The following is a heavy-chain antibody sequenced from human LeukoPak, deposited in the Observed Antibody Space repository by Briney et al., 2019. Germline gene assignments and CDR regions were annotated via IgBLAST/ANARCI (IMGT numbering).Heavy chain of an antibody. Sequence: GGSLRLSCAASGFDFSEHEMDWVRQAPWKGLEWLARIRNKNQGLSTEYAASVRGRFAISRDDSSNSLHLQMNRLKTEDTAVYYCVQPSQGYFQNWGQSTLVTVSS. V-gene: IGHV3-72*01. J-gene: IGHJ1*01. CDR2: IRNKNQGLST. CDR3: VQPSQGYFQN. D-gene: IGHD3-22*01. CDR1: GFDFSEHE.